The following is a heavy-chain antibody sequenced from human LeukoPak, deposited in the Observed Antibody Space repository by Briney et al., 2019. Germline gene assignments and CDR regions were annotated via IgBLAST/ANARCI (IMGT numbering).Heavy chain of an antibody. V-gene: IGHV3-30-3*01. CDR1: GFTFSSYA. CDR3: ARGSPDVTHYYYYGMDV. Sequence: GRSLRLFCAASGFTFSSYAMHWVRQAPGKGLEWVAVISYDGSNKYYADSVKGRFTISRDNSKNTLYLQMNSLRAEDTAVYYCARGSPDVTHYYYYGMDVWGQGTTVTVSS. D-gene: IGHD1-14*01. CDR2: ISYDGSNK. J-gene: IGHJ6*02.